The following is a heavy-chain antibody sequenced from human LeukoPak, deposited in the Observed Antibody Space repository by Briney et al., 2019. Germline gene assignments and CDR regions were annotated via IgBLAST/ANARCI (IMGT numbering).Heavy chain of an antibody. J-gene: IGHJ4*02. D-gene: IGHD6-13*01. CDR2: IYSGGST. CDR3: ARSTAAGSLGYFDY. CDR1: GVTVSSNY. Sequence: GGSLRLSCAASGVTVSSNYMSWVRQAPGKGLEWVSVIYSGGSTYYADSVKGRFTISRDNSKNTLYLQMNSLRAEDTAVYYCARSTAAGSLGYFDYWGQGTLVTVSS. V-gene: IGHV3-53*01.